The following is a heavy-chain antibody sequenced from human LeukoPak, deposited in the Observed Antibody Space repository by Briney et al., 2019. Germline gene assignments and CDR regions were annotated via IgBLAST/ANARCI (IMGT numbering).Heavy chain of an antibody. V-gene: IGHV1-24*01. D-gene: IGHD6-19*01. Sequence: GASVKVSCKVSGYTLTELSMHWVRQAPGKGLEWMGGFDPEDGETIYAQKFQGRVTMTEDTSTDTAYMELSSLRSEDTAVYYCARAIAVAGLAWFDPWGQGTLVTVSS. J-gene: IGHJ5*02. CDR2: FDPEDGET. CDR1: GYTLTELS. CDR3: ARAIAVAGLAWFDP.